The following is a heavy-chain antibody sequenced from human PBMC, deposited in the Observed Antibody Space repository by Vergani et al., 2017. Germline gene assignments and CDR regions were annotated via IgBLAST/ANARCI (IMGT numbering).Heavy chain of an antibody. CDR3: ASGKYYSDSTSHFRGRYFDV. CDR2: IYNSGNG. V-gene: IGHV4-39*01. Sequence: QMQLQESGPGLVKASETLSLTCTVSGDSIISRSYYWGWIRQPPGKGLEWIGSIYNSGNGDSSSFPKSRVTISADTSKNQFSLRLTSVTAADTAVYYCASGKYYSDSTSHFRGRYFDVWGRGTLVTVPS. D-gene: IGHD3-16*01. CDR1: GDSIISRSYY. J-gene: IGHJ2*01.